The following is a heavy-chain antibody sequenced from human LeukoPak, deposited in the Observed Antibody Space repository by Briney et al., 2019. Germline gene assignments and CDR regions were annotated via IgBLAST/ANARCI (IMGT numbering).Heavy chain of an antibody. V-gene: IGHV1-58*02. D-gene: IGHD3-22*01. Sequence: GASVKVSCKASGFTFTSSAMQWVRQARGQRLEWIGWIVVGSGNTNYAQKFQERVTITRDMSTSTVYMELSSLRSEDTAVYYCARGGRTYYYDSSGLLGGWYYFDYWGQGTLVTVSS. CDR3: ARGGRTYYYDSSGLLGGWYYFDY. CDR1: GFTFTSSA. CDR2: IVVGSGNT. J-gene: IGHJ4*02.